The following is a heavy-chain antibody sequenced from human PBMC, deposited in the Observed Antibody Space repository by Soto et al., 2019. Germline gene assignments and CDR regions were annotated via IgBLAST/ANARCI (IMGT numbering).Heavy chain of an antibody. J-gene: IGHJ5*02. D-gene: IGHD3-10*01. V-gene: IGHV1-3*01. CDR2: INAGNGNT. CDR3: ARDRGYYGSGSSIWFDP. Sequence: ASVKVSCKASGYTFTSYAMHWVRQAPGQRLEWMGWINAGNGNTKYSQKFQGRVTITRDTSASTAYMELSSLRSEDTAVYYCARDRGYYGSGSSIWFDPWGQGTLVTVSS. CDR1: GYTFTSYA.